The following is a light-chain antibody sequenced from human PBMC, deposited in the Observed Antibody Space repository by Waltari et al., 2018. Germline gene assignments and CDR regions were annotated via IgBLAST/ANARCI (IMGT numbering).Light chain of an antibody. CDR3: QQYNNWPPLT. CDR1: QSVSSN. CDR2: GAS. J-gene: IGKJ4*01. V-gene: IGKV3D-15*01. Sequence: DIVMTQSPATLSVSPGERATLSCRASQSVSSNLAWYQQKPGQAPRLLIYGASIRATGIPARFSGSGSGTEFTLTISSLQSEDFAVYYCQQYNNWPPLTFGGGTKVEIK.